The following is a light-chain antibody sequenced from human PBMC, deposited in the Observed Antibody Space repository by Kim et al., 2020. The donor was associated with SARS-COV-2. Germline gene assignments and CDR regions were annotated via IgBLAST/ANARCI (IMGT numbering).Light chain of an antibody. Sequence: QSVLTQPPSVSAAPGQKVTFSCSGSSSNIGSNYVSWYQQLPGTAPKLLIYDSNKRPSGIPARFSGFKSGTSATLDITGLQTGDEADYYCGSWDSSLSTYLFGPGTKVTVL. V-gene: IGLV1-51*01. J-gene: IGLJ1*01. CDR2: DSN. CDR1: SSNIGSNY. CDR3: GSWDSSLSTYL.